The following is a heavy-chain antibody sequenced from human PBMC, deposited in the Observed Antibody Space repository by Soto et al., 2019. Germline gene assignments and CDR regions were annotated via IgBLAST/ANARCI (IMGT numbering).Heavy chain of an antibody. CDR1: GFTFSNAW. CDR2: IKSISDGETT. Sequence: LLVESGGGIVQPGGSLRLSCVASGFTFSNAWMDWVRQAPGKGLEWVGRIKSISDGETTNYAASVAGRFTISRDDSKNTLFLHVNSLKTEDTGVYYCTRRIAVAGTYYFEYWGQGTLVTVSA. V-gene: IGHV3-15*07. J-gene: IGHJ4*02. CDR3: TRRIAVAGTYYFEY. D-gene: IGHD6-19*01.